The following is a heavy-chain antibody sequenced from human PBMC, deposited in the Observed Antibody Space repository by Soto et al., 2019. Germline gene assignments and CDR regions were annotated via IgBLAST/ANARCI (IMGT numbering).Heavy chain of an antibody. CDR3: ARVVYCGGDCYWGFDP. CDR1: GGTFSSYA. CDR2: IIPIFGTA. Sequence: QVQLVQSGAEVKKPGSSVKVSCKASGGTFSSYAISWVRQAPGQGLEWMGGIIPIFGTANYAQKFQGRVTITADESTSTAYMELSSLRAEDTAVYYCARVVYCGGDCYWGFDPWGQGTLVTVSS. V-gene: IGHV1-69*01. D-gene: IGHD2-21*02. J-gene: IGHJ5*02.